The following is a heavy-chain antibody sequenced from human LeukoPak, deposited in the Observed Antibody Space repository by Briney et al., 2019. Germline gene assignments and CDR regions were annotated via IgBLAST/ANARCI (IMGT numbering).Heavy chain of an antibody. V-gene: IGHV4-39*07. D-gene: IGHD3-16*01. CDR2: IYYSGST. CDR1: GGPISSSSYY. J-gene: IGHJ6*03. CDR3: ARETSQKGAHYMDV. Sequence: SETLSLTCTVSGGPISSSSYYWGWIRQPPGKGLEWIGSIYYSGSTYYNPSLKSRVTISVDTSKNQFSLKLSSVTAADTAVYYCARETSQKGAHYMDVWGKGTTVTISS.